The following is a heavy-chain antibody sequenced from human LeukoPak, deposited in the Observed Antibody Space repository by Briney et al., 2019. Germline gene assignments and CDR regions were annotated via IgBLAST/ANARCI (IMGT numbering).Heavy chain of an antibody. CDR1: GGSISSYY. CDR3: ARRGVYGDYSFDY. J-gene: IGHJ4*02. V-gene: IGHV4-59*08. Sequence: PSETLSLTCTVSGGSISSYYWSWIRQPPGKGLEWIGYVYYSGSTNYNPSLKSRVTISVDTSKNQLSLKLSSVTAADTAVYYCARRGVYGDYSFDYWGQGTLVTVSS. CDR2: VYYSGST. D-gene: IGHD4-17*01.